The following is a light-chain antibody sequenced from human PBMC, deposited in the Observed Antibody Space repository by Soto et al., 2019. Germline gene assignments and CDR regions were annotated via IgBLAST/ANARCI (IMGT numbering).Light chain of an antibody. J-gene: IGLJ1*01. CDR1: SSDVGNYDL. CDR3: CSYAGTSTYV. V-gene: IGLV2-23*02. CDR2: EVI. Sequence: CVLTQPASVSGSPGQSITISCTGSSSDVGNYDLVSWYQQHPGKAPQLLIYEVIKRPSGVSNRFSGSKSGHTASLTISGLQAADEADYYCCSYAGTSTYVFGTGTKLTVL.